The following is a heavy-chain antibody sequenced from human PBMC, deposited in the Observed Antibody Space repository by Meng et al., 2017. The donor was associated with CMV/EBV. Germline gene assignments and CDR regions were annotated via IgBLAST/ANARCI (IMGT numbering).Heavy chain of an antibody. CDR2: NIDYNGTT. V-gene: IGHV1-18*01. D-gene: IGHD1-14*01. Sequence: QVQLVQSGAELEKPADSLSVSCDASGYTISSYGRKCLRQQPRGGLVSISWNIDYNGTTYYAQTLKSRVTMTADTSKSKVSLKVSSVSADGTAGYNCADGIWASFDSWGQGTLVTVSS. CDR1: GYTISSYG. CDR3: ADGIWASFDS. J-gene: IGHJ4*02.